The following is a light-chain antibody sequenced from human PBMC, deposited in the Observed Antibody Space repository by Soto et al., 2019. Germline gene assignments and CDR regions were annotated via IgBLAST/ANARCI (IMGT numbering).Light chain of an antibody. V-gene: IGKV3-20*01. Sequence: EIVFTQSPDTLSLSPGERATLSCRASQSVSSNYLAWYQRIPGQAPRPLIYGASSRVPGIPDRFSGSGSGTDFTLTISRLEPEDFAVYYCQQYGSLPWTFGQGTKVDIK. CDR2: GAS. CDR1: QSVSSNY. CDR3: QQYGSLPWT. J-gene: IGKJ1*01.